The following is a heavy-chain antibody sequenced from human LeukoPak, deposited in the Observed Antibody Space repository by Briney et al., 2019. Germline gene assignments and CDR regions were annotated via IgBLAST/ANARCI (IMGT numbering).Heavy chain of an antibody. Sequence: GGSLRLSCAASGFTFSSYAMHWVRQAPGKGLEWVAVISYDGSNKYYADSVKGRFTISRDNPKNTLYLQMNSLRAEDTAVYYCARDDGRYSSSPGGVFDYWGQGTLVTVSS. D-gene: IGHD6-6*01. CDR3: ARDDGRYSSSPGGVFDY. CDR1: GFTFSSYA. V-gene: IGHV3-30-3*01. CDR2: ISYDGSNK. J-gene: IGHJ4*02.